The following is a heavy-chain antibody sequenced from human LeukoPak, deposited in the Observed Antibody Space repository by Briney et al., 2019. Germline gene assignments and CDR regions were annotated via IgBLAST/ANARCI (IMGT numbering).Heavy chain of an antibody. CDR3: ASCHNFGYYYYMDV. J-gene: IGHJ6*03. D-gene: IGHD3-10*01. V-gene: IGHV4-61*02. CDR1: GGSVSSSSYY. CDR2: IYTSGST. Sequence: PSQTLSLTCTVSGGSVSSSSYYWSWIRQPAGKGLEWIGRIYTSGSTNYNPSLKSRVTISVDTSKNQFSLKLSSVTAADTAVYYCASCHNFGYYYYMDVWGKGTTVTVSS.